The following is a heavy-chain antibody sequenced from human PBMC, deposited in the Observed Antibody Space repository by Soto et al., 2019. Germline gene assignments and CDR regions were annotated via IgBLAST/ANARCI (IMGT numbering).Heavy chain of an antibody. D-gene: IGHD3-9*01. CDR3: AIVIRAYYDILTGPGPYYYYYYMDV. Sequence: ASVKVSCKASGYTFTSYGISWVRQAPGQGLEWMGWISAYNGNTNYAQKLQGRVTMTTDTSTSTAYMELRSLRSDDTAVYYCAIVIRAYYDILTGPGPYYYYYYMDVWGKGTTVTVSS. V-gene: IGHV1-18*01. CDR1: GYTFTSYG. J-gene: IGHJ6*03. CDR2: ISAYNGNT.